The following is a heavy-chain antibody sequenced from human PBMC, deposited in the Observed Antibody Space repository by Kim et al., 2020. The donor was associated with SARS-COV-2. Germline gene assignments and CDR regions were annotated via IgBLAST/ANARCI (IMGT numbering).Heavy chain of an antibody. V-gene: IGHV7-4-1*02. Sequence: ASVKVSCKASGYTFTSYAMNWVRQAPGQGLEWMGWINTNTGKPTYAQGFTGRFVFSLDTSVSTAYLQISSLKAEDTAVYYCARVLVPIVVVPAAMIIDPWGQGTLVTVSS. D-gene: IGHD2-2*01. CDR1: GYTFTSYA. CDR3: ARVLVPIVVVPAAMIIDP. CDR2: INTNTGKP. J-gene: IGHJ5*02.